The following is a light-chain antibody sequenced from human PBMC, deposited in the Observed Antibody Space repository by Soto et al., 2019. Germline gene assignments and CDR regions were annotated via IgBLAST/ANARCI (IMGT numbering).Light chain of an antibody. V-gene: IGLV4-69*01. CDR1: SGHGFYA. CDR2: LSYDGSH. CDR3: QTWGTGIQV. Sequence: QPVLTQSPSASASLGASVNLTCTLSSGHGFYAIAWHQQQPERGPRYLMKLSYDGSHTKGDGIPDRFSGSSSGAERYLIISSLQSEDEADYYCQTWGTGIQVFGGGTQLTVL. J-gene: IGLJ2*01.